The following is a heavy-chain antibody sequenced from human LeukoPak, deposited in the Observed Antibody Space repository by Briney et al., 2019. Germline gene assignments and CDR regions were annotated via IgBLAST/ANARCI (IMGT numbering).Heavy chain of an antibody. J-gene: IGHJ4*02. Sequence: SETLSLTCTVSGYSISSGYYWGWIRQPPGKGLEWIGNIYYSGSTYYNPSLKSRVTISVDTSKNQFSLKLSSVTAADTAVYYCARVMGCSGGSCWGQGTLVTVSS. D-gene: IGHD2-15*01. CDR3: ARVMGCSGGSC. V-gene: IGHV4-38-2*02. CDR2: IYYSGST. CDR1: GYSISSGYY.